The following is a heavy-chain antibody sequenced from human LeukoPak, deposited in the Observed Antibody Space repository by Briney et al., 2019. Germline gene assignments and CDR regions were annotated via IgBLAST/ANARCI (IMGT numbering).Heavy chain of an antibody. CDR1: GFTFSSYG. Sequence: PGGSLRLSCAASGFTFSSYGMHWVRQAPGKGLEWVAVISYDGSNKYYADSVKGRFTISRDNSKNTLYLQMNSLRAEDTAVYYCAKEMGGYNGPPNYYYYGMDVWGQGATVTVSS. CDR2: ISYDGSNK. V-gene: IGHV3-30*18. CDR3: AKEMGGYNGPPNYYYYGMDV. D-gene: IGHD5-24*01. J-gene: IGHJ6*02.